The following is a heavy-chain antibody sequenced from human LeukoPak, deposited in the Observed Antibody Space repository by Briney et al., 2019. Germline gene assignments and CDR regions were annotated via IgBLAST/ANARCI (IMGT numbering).Heavy chain of an antibody. CDR2: MNPNSGNT. Sequence: ASVKVSCKASGYTFTSYDINWVRQATGQGLEWMGWMNPNSGNTGYAQKFQGRVTMTRDTSTSTVYMELSSLRSEDTAVYYCARDRITFVQYAFDIWGQGTMVTVSS. CDR3: ARDRITFVQYAFDI. CDR1: GYTFTSYD. V-gene: IGHV1-8*02. D-gene: IGHD3-16*01. J-gene: IGHJ3*02.